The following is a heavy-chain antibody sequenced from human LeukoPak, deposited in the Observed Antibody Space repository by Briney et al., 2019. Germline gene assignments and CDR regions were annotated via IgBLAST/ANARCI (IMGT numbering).Heavy chain of an antibody. CDR1: GGTFSSYV. D-gene: IGHD3-10*01. CDR2: IIPIFGTA. V-gene: IGHV1-69*06. J-gene: IGHJ4*02. CDR3: ARATGVWFGESLPIHY. Sequence: SVKVYCKASGGTFSSYVISWVGQAPGQGLEWMGGIIPIFGTANYAQKFQGRVTITADKSTSTAYMELSSLRSEDTAVYYCARATGVWFGESLPIHYWGQGTLVTVSS.